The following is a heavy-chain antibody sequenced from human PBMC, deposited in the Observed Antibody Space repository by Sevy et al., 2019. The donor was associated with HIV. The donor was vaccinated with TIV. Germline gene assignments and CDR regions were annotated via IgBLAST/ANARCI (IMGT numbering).Heavy chain of an antibody. D-gene: IGHD6-19*01. V-gene: IGHV3-23*01. CDR3: AKHGIVVTRVGYFDY. Sequence: GGSLRLSCAASGFTFSSYAMSWVRQAPGKGLEWVSAISGSGGSTYYADSVKGRFTSSRDNAKHTLYPQMKSLRAEDTAVYYCAKHGIVVTRVGYFDYWGQGTLVTVSS. J-gene: IGHJ4*02. CDR2: ISGSGGST. CDR1: GFTFSSYA.